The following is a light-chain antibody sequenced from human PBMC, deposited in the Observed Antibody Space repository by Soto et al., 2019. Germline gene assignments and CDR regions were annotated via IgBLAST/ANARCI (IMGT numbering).Light chain of an antibody. J-gene: IGLJ1*01. V-gene: IGLV2-11*01. Sequence: QSALTQPRSVSGSPGQSVTISCTGTSSDVGGYDFVSWYQQHPGKAPKLTIYDVTKRPSWVPDRFSGAKSGNSASLTISGLQSEDETDYYCSSYTSLSTVVFGTGTKLTVL. CDR2: DVT. CDR1: SSDVGGYDF. CDR3: SSYTSLSTVV.